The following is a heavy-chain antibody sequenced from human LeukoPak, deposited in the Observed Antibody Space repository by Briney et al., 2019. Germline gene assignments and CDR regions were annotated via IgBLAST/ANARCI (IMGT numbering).Heavy chain of an antibody. CDR3: ARVAGLGDYDNYHYYYGMDV. Sequence: PSETLSLTCTVSGGSISSSSYYWGWIRQPPGKGLEWIGSIYYSGSTYYNPSLKSRVTISVDTSKNQFSLKLSSVTAAVTAVYYCARVAGLGDYDNYHYYYGMDVWGQGTTVTVSS. V-gene: IGHV4-39*07. J-gene: IGHJ6*02. D-gene: IGHD4-17*01. CDR1: GGSISSSSYY. CDR2: IYYSGST.